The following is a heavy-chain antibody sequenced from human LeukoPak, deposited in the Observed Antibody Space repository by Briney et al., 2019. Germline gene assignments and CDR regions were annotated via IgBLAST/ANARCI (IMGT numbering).Heavy chain of an antibody. CDR1: GGSISSGGYY. CDR3: ARELRYFELDDYFDY. V-gene: IGHV4-30-2*01. CDR2: IYHSGST. D-gene: IGHD3-9*01. J-gene: IGHJ4*02. Sequence: SSETLSLTCTVSGGSISSGGYYWSWIRQPPGKGLEWIGYIYHSGSTYYNPSLKSRVTISVDRSKNQFSLKLSSVTAADTAVYYCARELRYFELDDYFDYWGQGTLVTVSS.